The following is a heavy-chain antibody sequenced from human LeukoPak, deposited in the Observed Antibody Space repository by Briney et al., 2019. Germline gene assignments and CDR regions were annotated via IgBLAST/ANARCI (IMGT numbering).Heavy chain of an antibody. CDR3: ARDRGSTEFDY. D-gene: IGHD3-10*01. CDR1: GFTFSNSW. Sequence: GGSLRLSCAASGFTFSNSWMHWVRQAPGRGLVWVSRINSDGSRTSYADSVKGRFAISRDNAKNTLYLQMNSLRAEDTAVYYCARDRGSTEFDYWGQGTLVTVSS. CDR2: INSDGSRT. J-gene: IGHJ4*02. V-gene: IGHV3-74*01.